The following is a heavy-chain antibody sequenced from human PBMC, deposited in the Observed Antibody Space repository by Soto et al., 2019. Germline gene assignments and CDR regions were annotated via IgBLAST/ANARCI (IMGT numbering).Heavy chain of an antibody. CDR1: GFTFTSYY. V-gene: IGHV1-46*01. CDR2: INPSGGST. J-gene: IGHJ6*02. CDR3: ARSELLWFGDRYYYYYGMDV. Sequence: ASVKVSCKTSGFTFTSYYMHWVRQAPGQGLEWMGIINPSGGSTSYAQKFQGRVTMTRDTSTSTVYMELSSLRSEDTAVYYCARSELLWFGDRYYYYYGMDVWGQGTTVTVSS. D-gene: IGHD3-10*01.